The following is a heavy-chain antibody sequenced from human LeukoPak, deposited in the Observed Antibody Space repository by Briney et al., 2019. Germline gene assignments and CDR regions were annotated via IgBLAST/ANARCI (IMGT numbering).Heavy chain of an antibody. Sequence: ASVKVSCKASGYTFTGYYMHWVRQAPGQGLEWMGWINPNSGGTNYAQKFLGRVTMTRDTSISTAYMELSRLRSDDTAVYYCARDPGSGYDSYFDYWGQGTLVTVSS. J-gene: IGHJ4*02. CDR3: ARDPGSGYDSYFDY. V-gene: IGHV1-2*02. CDR2: INPNSGGT. CDR1: GYTFTGYY. D-gene: IGHD5-12*01.